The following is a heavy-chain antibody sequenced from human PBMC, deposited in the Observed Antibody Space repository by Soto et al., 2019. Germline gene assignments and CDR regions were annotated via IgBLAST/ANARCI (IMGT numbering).Heavy chain of an antibody. J-gene: IGHJ3*02. CDR3: TTSTXTIVVVTAPGRSKAFDI. V-gene: IGHV3-15*01. CDR2: IKSKTDCGTT. D-gene: IGHD2-21*02. Sequence: PGGSLRLSCAASGFTFSNAWMSWVRQAPGKGLEWVGRIKSKTDCGTTDYAAPVKGRFTISRDDSKNTLYLQMNSLKTEDTAVYYCTTSTXTIVVVTAPGRSKAFDIWGQGTMVTVSS. CDR1: GFTFSNAW.